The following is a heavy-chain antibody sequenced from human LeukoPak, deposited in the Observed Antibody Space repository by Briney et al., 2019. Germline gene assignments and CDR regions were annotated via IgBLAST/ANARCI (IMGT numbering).Heavy chain of an antibody. Sequence: GASVKVSCKASGGTFSSYAISWVRQAPGQGLEWMGRIIPILGIANYAQKFQGRVTITADKSTSTAYMELSSLRSEDTAVYYCARENTRGRYYDYWGQGTLVNVSS. V-gene: IGHV1-69*04. CDR2: IIPILGIA. J-gene: IGHJ4*02. CDR3: ARENTRGRYYDY. CDR1: GGTFSSYA. D-gene: IGHD1-14*01.